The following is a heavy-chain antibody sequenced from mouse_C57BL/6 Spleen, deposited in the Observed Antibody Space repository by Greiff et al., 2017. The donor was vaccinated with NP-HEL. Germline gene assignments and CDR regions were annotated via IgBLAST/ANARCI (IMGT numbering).Heavy chain of an antibody. Sequence: VQLQQSGPVLVKPGASVKMSCKASGYTFTDYYMNWVKQSHGKSLEWIGVINPYNGGTSYNQKFKGKATLTVDKSSSTAYMELNSLTSEDSAVYYCARSGLIYYGYDSYYFDYWGQGTTLTVSS. CDR3: ARSGLIYYGYDSYYFDY. J-gene: IGHJ2*01. V-gene: IGHV1-19*01. D-gene: IGHD2-2*01. CDR1: GYTFTDYY. CDR2: INPYNGGT.